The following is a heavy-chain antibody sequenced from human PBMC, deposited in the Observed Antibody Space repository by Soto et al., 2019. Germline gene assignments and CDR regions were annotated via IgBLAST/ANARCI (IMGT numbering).Heavy chain of an antibody. CDR3: ARDKITGLFDY. V-gene: IGHV4-34*01. Sequence: PSETLSLTCAVYGGSFSGYSWTWIRQPPATGLEWIGEINHSGSTNYNPSLKSRVTISVDTSKNQFSLKLTSVTAADTAVYYCARDKITGLFDYWGQGTLVTVSS. CDR2: INHSGST. CDR1: GGSFSGYS. J-gene: IGHJ4*02. D-gene: IGHD2-8*02.